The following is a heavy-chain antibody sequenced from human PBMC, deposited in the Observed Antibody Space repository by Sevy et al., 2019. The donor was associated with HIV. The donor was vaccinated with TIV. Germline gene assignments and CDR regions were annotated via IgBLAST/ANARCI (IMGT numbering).Heavy chain of an antibody. CDR1: GYSISSGYY. J-gene: IGHJ4*02. D-gene: IGHD5-18*01. CDR3: ATVDTAMVTGGEGHFDY. Sequence: SETLSLTCTVSGYSISSGYYWGWIRQPPGKGLEWIGSIYHSGSTYYNPSLKSRVTISVDTSKNQFSLKLSSVTAADTAVYYCATVDTAMVTGGEGHFDYWGQGTLVTVSS. V-gene: IGHV4-38-2*02. CDR2: IYHSGST.